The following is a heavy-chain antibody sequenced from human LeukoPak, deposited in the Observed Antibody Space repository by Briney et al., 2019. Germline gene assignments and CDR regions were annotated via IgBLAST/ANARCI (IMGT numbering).Heavy chain of an antibody. CDR2: INHSGST. CDR1: GGSFSGYY. V-gene: IGHV4-34*01. D-gene: IGHD3-10*01. Sequence: SETLSLTCAVYGGSFSGYYWSWIRQPPGKGLEWIGEINHSGSTNYNPSLKSRVTISVDTSKNQFSLKLSSVTAADTAVYYCARRRLYYYGSGSYYETFDYWGQGTLVTVSS. J-gene: IGHJ4*02. CDR3: ARRRLYYYGSGSYYETFDY.